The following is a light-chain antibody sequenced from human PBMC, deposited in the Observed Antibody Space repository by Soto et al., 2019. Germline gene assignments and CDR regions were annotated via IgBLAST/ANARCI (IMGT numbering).Light chain of an antibody. J-gene: IGLJ1*01. CDR1: SSDVGGYNY. CDR3: SSYTSTITPCV. V-gene: IGLV2-14*01. CDR2: EVS. Sequence: QSVLTQPASVSGSPEQSITISCTGTSSDVGGYNYVSWYQHHPGKAPKLIIYEVSHRPSGASNHFSGYKSGNTASLTISGLQAEDEADYYCSSYTSTITPCVFGTGTKVTVL.